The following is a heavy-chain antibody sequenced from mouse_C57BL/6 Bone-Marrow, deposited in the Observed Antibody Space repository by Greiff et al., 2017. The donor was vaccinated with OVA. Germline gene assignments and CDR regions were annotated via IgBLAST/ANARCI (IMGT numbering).Heavy chain of an antibody. CDR2: INPNNGGT. J-gene: IGHJ1*03. V-gene: IGHV1-26*01. D-gene: IGHD1-1*01. Sequence: EVQLQQSGPELVKPGASVKISCKASGYTFTDYYMNWVKQSHGKSLEWIGDINPNNGGTSYNQKFKGKATLTVDKSSSTAYMELRSLTSEDSAVYYCARRGPHYYGSSYVRYFDVWGTGTTVTVSS. CDR3: ARRGPHYYGSSYVRYFDV. CDR1: GYTFTDYY.